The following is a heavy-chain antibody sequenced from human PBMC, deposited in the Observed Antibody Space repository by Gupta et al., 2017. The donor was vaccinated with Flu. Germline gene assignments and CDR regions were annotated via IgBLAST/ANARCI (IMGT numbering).Heavy chain of an antibody. J-gene: IGHJ6*02. D-gene: IGHD3-16*01. CDR1: YW. V-gene: IGHV3-7*01. Sequence: YWMSGVRQAPVNGLEGVANLKQDGSEKYYGDSVKCRFTISRDNTKNSLYLQMYSLRAEDTAVYYCARDSERGSPGGGMDVWCQGTTVTVSS. CDR3: ARDSERGSPGGGMDV. CDR2: LKQDGSEK.